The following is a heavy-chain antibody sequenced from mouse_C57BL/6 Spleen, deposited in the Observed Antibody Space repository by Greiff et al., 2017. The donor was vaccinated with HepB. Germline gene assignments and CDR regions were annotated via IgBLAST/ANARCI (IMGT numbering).Heavy chain of an antibody. CDR3: AIGGIYYDYDFYAMDY. Sequence: VQLQQPGAELVKPGASVKLSCKASGYTFTSYWMHWVKQRPGQGLEWIGMIHPNSGSTNYNEKFKSKATLTVDKSSSTAYMQLSSLTSEDSAVYYCAIGGIYYDYDFYAMDYWGQGTSVTVSS. D-gene: IGHD2-4*01. CDR1: GYTFTSYW. CDR2: IHPNSGST. J-gene: IGHJ4*01. V-gene: IGHV1-64*01.